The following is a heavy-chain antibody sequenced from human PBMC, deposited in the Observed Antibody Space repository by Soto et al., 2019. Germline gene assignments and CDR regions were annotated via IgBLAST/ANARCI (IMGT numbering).Heavy chain of an antibody. V-gene: IGHV4-59*01. Sequence: LSLTCTVSGGSISSYYWSWIRQPPGKGLEWIGYIYYSGSTNYNPSLKSRVTISVDTSKNQFSLKLSSVTAADTAVYYCASHCTNGVCYRYWGQGTLVTVSS. CDR3: ASHCTNGVCYRY. J-gene: IGHJ4*02. D-gene: IGHD2-8*01. CDR1: GGSISSYY. CDR2: IYYSGST.